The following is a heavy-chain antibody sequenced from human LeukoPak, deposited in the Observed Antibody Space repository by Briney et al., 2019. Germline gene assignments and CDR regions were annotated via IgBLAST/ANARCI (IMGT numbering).Heavy chain of an antibody. D-gene: IGHD1-1*01. J-gene: IGHJ4*02. V-gene: IGHV3-30*02. CDR3: AKGGSNNWSFDN. CDR1: GFPFSNYG. Sequence: PGGSLRLSCAASGFPFSNYGMHWVRQAPGKGLQWVAYIRYDGRNKYSADSVKGRFTIYRDNSKSTLYLQMNSLRPEDTAVYYCAKGGSNNWSFDNWGQGTLVTVSS. CDR2: IRYDGRNK.